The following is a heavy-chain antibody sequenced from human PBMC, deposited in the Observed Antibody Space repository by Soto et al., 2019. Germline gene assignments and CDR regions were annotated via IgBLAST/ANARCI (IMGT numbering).Heavy chain of an antibody. CDR3: ARVHYGDYVSVHYYYMDV. CDR1: GYTFTSYG. V-gene: IGHV1-18*01. D-gene: IGHD4-17*01. Sequence: QVQLVQSGAEVKKPGASVKVSCKASGYTFTSYGISWVRQAPGQGLEWMGWISAYNGNTNYAQKLQGRVTMTTDTSTSTAYMELRSLRSDDTAVYYCARVHYGDYVSVHYYYMDVWGKGTTVTVSS. J-gene: IGHJ6*03. CDR2: ISAYNGNT.